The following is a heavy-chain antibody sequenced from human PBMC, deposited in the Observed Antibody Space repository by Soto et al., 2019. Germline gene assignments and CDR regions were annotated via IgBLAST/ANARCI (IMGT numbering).Heavy chain of an antibody. V-gene: IGHV3-23*01. D-gene: IGHD2-15*01. CDR2: ISGSGGST. CDR3: AKDKYGSDSGFDY. J-gene: IGHJ4*02. CDR1: GFTFGSYA. Sequence: EVQLLESGGGLVQPGGSLRLSCAASGFTFGSYAMSWVRQAPGKGLEWVSAISGSGGSTYYADSVKGRFTISRDNSKNTLYLQMNSPRAEDTAVYYCAKDKYGSDSGFDYWGQGTLVTVSS.